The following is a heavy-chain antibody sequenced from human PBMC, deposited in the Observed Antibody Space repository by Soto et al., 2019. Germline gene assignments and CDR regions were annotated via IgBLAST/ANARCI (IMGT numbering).Heavy chain of an antibody. CDR3: AREQWIHGNYYGMDV. D-gene: IGHD1-1*01. Sequence: PSETLSLTCTVSGGSISSSSYYWGWIRQPPGKGLEWIGSIYYSGSTYYNPSLKSRVTISVDTSKNQFSLKLSSVTAADTAVYYCAREQWIHGNYYGMDVWGQGTTVTVSS. CDR2: IYYSGST. CDR1: GGSISSSSYY. J-gene: IGHJ6*02. V-gene: IGHV4-39*02.